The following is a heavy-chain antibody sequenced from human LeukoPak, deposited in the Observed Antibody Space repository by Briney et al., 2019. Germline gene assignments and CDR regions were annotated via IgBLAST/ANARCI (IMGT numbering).Heavy chain of an antibody. CDR3: ARATVTTYRRRSKYYFDY. D-gene: IGHD4-17*01. CDR1: GGSFSGYY. CDR2: VNHSGST. Sequence: SETLSLTCAVYGGSFSGYYWSWIRQPPGKGLEWIGEVNHSGSTNYNPSLKSRVTISVDTSKNQFSLKLNSVTAADTAVYYCARATVTTYRRRSKYYFDYWGQGTLVTVSS. V-gene: IGHV4-34*01. J-gene: IGHJ4*02.